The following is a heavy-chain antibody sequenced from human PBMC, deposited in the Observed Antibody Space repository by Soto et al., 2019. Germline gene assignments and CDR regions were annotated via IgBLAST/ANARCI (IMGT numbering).Heavy chain of an antibody. V-gene: IGHV4-30-4*01. Sequence: QVQLQESGPGLVKPSQTLSLTCTVSGGSISSGDYYWSWIRQPPGKGLEWMGYIYYRGSTSYNPSLKSRVTISVDTSKNQFALKLSSVTAADTAVYYCASRGTTTDCSGGSCYARGFDYWGQGTLVTVSS. J-gene: IGHJ4*02. CDR1: GGSISSGDYY. CDR2: IYYRGST. D-gene: IGHD2-15*01. CDR3: ASRGTTTDCSGGSCYARGFDY.